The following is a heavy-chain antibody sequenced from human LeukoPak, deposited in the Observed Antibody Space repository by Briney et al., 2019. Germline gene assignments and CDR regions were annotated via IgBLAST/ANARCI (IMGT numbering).Heavy chain of an antibody. V-gene: IGHV3-30*18. Sequence: GTSLRLSCAASGFTFGSYCMHWVRQAPGKGLEWVAVISYDGRQTYYADSVKGRFTISRDNSKTTLYLQMNSLRTDDTAVYSCAKDFNTVTTLDSWGQGTLVTVSS. CDR1: GFTFGSYC. CDR3: AKDFNTVTTLDS. CDR2: ISYDGRQT. J-gene: IGHJ4*02. D-gene: IGHD4-17*01.